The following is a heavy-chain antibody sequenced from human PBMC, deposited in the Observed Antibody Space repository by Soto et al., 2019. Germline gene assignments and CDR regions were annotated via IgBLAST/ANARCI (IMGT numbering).Heavy chain of an antibody. CDR1: GGTFSSYA. Sequence: ASVKVSCKASGGTFSSYAISWVRQAPGQGLEWMGGIIPILGIANYAQKFQGRVTITADKSTSTAYMELSSLRSEDTAVYYCVIPRDPVSNSDYVWGSPDYWGQGTLVTVSS. V-gene: IGHV1-69*10. CDR2: IIPILGIA. D-gene: IGHD3-16*01. CDR3: VIPRDPVSNSDYVWGSPDY. J-gene: IGHJ4*02.